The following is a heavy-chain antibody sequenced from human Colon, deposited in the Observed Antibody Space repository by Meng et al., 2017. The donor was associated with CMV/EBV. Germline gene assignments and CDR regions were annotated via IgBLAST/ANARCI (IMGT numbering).Heavy chain of an antibody. CDR1: GLRFSDYS. D-gene: IGHD2-21*01. J-gene: IGHJ4*02. Sequence: GESLKISCAASGLRFSDYSMNWIRQVPGKGLEWVAYVSKVGTMVYYADSVKGRFTISRDNAKNSLYLQMDTLSAEDTALYYCAAGWQMWSLFDFWGQGTLVTVSS. CDR3: AAGWQMWSLFDF. CDR2: VSKVGTMV. V-gene: IGHV3-11*01.